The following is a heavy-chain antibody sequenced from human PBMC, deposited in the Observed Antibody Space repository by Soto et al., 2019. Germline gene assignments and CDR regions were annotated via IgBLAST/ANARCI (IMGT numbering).Heavy chain of an antibody. Sequence: ASVKLSCKASGGTFSSYAISWVRQAPGQGLEWMGGIIPIFGTANYAQKFQGRVTITADESTSTAYMELSSLRSEDTAVYYCARDQEVGSSGSYCYGMDVWGQGTTVTVS. D-gene: IGHD6-6*01. J-gene: IGHJ6*02. CDR1: GGTFSSYA. V-gene: IGHV1-69*13. CDR2: IIPIFGTA. CDR3: ARDQEVGSSGSYCYGMDV.